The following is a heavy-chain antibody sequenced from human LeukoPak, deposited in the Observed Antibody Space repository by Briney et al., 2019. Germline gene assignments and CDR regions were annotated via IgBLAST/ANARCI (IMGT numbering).Heavy chain of an antibody. CDR2: IYWDDDK. D-gene: IGHD3-16*02. Sequence: SGPTLLKPTQTLTLTCTFSGFSLSTSGVGVGWIRQPPGRALEWLALIYWDDDKRYSPSLKSRLTITKDTSKNQVVLTMPNMDPVDTATYYCAHSGMITFGGVIVDFDYWGQGTLVTVSS. CDR3: AHSGMITFGGVIVDFDY. J-gene: IGHJ4*02. V-gene: IGHV2-5*02. CDR1: GFSLSTSGVG.